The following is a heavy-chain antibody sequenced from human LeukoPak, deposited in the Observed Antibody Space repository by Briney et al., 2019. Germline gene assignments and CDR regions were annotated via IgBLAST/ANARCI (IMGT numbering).Heavy chain of an antibody. D-gene: IGHD3-10*01. J-gene: IGHJ4*02. V-gene: IGHV3-30-3*01. CDR2: ISYDGSNR. Sequence: GGSLRLSCAASGFTFSSYAMHWVRQAPGKGLEWVAVISYDGSNRYYADSVKGRFTISRDNSKNTLYLQMNSLRAEDTAVYYCAREYGSGSPYFDYWGQGTLVTVSS. CDR3: AREYGSGSPYFDY. CDR1: GFTFSSYA.